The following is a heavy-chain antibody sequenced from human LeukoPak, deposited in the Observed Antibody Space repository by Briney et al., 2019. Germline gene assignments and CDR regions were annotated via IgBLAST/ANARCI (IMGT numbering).Heavy chain of an antibody. CDR3: AKDTHYYDTSGPFDY. J-gene: IGHJ4*02. CDR1: GFTFSNYG. D-gene: IGHD3-22*01. CDR2: ISYDGSEK. Sequence: PGGSLRLSCVASGFTFSNYGMHWVRQAPGKGPEWVAVISYDGSEKYYVDSVKGRFTISRDNSKNTLYLQMHSLRAEDTAVYYCAKDTHYYDTSGPFDYWGQGTLVTVSS. V-gene: IGHV3-30*18.